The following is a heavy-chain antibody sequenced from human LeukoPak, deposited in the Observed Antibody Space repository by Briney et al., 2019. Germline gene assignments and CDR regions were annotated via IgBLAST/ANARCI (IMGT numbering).Heavy chain of an antibody. CDR3: ARLRGQQLAAFDN. J-gene: IGHJ4*02. CDR1: GFTFTSYW. CDR2: INSDGSST. D-gene: IGHD6-13*01. V-gene: IGHV3-74*01. Sequence: GGSLRLSCAASGFTFTSYWVHWVRQPPGQGLVWVSRINSDGSSTSYADSVKGRLTISRDNGKNTVYLQMNSLRAEDTAVYYCARLRGQQLAAFDNWGQGTLVTVSS.